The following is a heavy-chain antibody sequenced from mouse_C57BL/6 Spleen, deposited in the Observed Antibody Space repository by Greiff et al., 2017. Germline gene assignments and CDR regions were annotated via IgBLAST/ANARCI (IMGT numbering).Heavy chain of an antibody. CDR2: ILPGSGST. CDR3: ARSADGGGVFGG. D-gene: IGHD2-3*01. CDR1: GYTFTGYW. Sequence: QVQLQQSGAELMKPGASVKLSCKATGYTFTGYWIEWVKQRPGHGLEWIGEILPGSGSTNYNEKFKGKATFTADTSSNAAYMQLSSLTTEDSAIYYWARSADGGGVFGGWGQGTLVTVAA. J-gene: IGHJ3*01. V-gene: IGHV1-9*01.